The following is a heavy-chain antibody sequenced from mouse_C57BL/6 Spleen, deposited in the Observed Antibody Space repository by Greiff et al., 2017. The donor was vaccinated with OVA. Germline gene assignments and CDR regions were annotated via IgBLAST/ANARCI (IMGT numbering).Heavy chain of an antibody. Sequence: EVMLVESGGGLVQPGGSLSLSCAASGFTFTDYYMSWVRQPPGKALEWLGFIRNKANGYTTEYSASVKGRFTISRDNSQSILYLQMNALRAEDSATYDCARYGGSNFYYAMDYWGQGTSVTVSS. CDR2: IRNKANGYTT. CDR1: GFTFTDYY. D-gene: IGHD2-5*01. J-gene: IGHJ4*01. CDR3: ARYGGSNFYYAMDY. V-gene: IGHV7-3*01.